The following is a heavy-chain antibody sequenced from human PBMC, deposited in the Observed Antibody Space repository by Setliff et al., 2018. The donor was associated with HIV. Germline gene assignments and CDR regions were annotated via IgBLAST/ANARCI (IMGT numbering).Heavy chain of an antibody. CDR2: ISWNSGST. J-gene: IGHJ3*02. V-gene: IGHV3-9*01. CDR3: ARDLLGRDSSAYYCAFDI. D-gene: IGHD3-22*01. CDR1: GFTFDDYA. Sequence: GGSLRLSCAASGFTFDDYAMHWVRQAPGKGLEWVSGISWNSGSTGYADSVKGRFTISRDNAKNSLYLQMNSLRAEDTAVYYCARDLLGRDSSAYYCAFDIWGQGTMVTVSS.